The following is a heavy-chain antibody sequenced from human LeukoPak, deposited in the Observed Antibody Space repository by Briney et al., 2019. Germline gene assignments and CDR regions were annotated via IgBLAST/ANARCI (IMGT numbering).Heavy chain of an antibody. V-gene: IGHV1-8*01. CDR3: ARGNRLYSSTWSSLAFDI. J-gene: IGHJ3*02. D-gene: IGHD6-13*01. CDR1: GYTLINYD. CDR2: TNPRTGYS. Sequence: VASVKVSCKASGYTLINYDINWVRQATGQGLEWMGWTNPRTGYSGYAQNFQGRVAMTRNTSISTVYMELSSLISDDTAVYFCARGNRLYSSTWSSLAFDIWGQGTMVTVSS.